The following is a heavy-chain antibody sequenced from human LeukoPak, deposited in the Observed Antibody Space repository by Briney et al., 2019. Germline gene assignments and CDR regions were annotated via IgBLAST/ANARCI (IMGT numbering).Heavy chain of an antibody. CDR3: ARDSLLYYYDSGAYLAQDYFDY. D-gene: IGHD3-22*01. V-gene: IGHV3-21*01. J-gene: IGHJ4*02. Sequence: PGGSLRLSCAASTFTFSSYTMNWVRQAPGTGLEWVSSISSSGSYIYYADSLKGRFTISRDNAKNSLYLQMNSLRDEDTAVYYCARDSLLYYYDSGAYLAQDYFDYWGQGTLVTVSS. CDR1: TFTFSSYT. CDR2: ISSSGSYI.